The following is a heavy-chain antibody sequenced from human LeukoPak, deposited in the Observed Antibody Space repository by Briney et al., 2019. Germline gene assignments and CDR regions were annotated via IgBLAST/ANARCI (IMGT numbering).Heavy chain of an antibody. CDR2: ISGSGGST. Sequence: GGSLRLSCAASGFTFSSYAMSWVRQAPGKGLEWVSAISGSGGSTYYADSVKGRFTISRDNSKNTLYLQMNSLRAEDTAVYYCAKDRLATYSSSWYSVDWFDPWGQGTLVTVSS. J-gene: IGHJ5*02. D-gene: IGHD6-13*01. CDR1: GFTFSSYA. V-gene: IGHV3-23*01. CDR3: AKDRLATYSSSWYSVDWFDP.